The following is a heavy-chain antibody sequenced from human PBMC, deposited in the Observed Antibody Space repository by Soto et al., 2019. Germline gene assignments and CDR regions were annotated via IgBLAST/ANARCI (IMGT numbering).Heavy chain of an antibody. J-gene: IGHJ4*02. D-gene: IGHD1-26*01. CDR3: ARRIVGAAAFDF. V-gene: IGHV4-61*01. CDR2: VYKPGNT. CDR1: GSSVNSGSYY. Sequence: QVQLQESGPGLVKPSETLSLTCSVSGSSVNSGSYYWSWLRQTPGKGLEWIGYVYKPGNTNLNPSLKSRLTMSVDTSKDEFSLTLNSVTAADTAVYYCARRIVGAAAFDFWGQGTLVTVSS.